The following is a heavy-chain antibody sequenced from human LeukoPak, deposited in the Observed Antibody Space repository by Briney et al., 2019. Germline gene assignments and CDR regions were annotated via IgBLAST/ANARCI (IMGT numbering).Heavy chain of an antibody. D-gene: IGHD6-13*01. J-gene: IGHJ4*02. V-gene: IGHV3-23*01. Sequence: GGSLSLSCAASGFTFSSYAMSWVRPAPGKGREWVSAISGSGGSTYYADPVKGRFTISRDNSKNTLYLQMNSLRAEDTAVYYCAKVPQQLVRGGAYYFDYWGQGTLVTVSS. CDR3: AKVPQQLVRGGAYYFDY. CDR1: GFTFSSYA. CDR2: ISGSGGST.